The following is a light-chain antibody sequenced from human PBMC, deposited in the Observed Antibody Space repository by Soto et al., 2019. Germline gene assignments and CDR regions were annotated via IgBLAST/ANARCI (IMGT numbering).Light chain of an antibody. CDR2: DVS. J-gene: IGLJ2*01. CDR3: SSYRSSNTLYVV. CDR1: TSDVGGYNF. Sequence: QSALNQPASVSGSPGQSITISCTGTTSDVGGYNFVSWYQQHPGKAPKLMISDVSNRPSGVSNRFSGSKSGNTASLTISGLQAEDEADYYCSSYRSSNTLYVVFGGGTQLTVL. V-gene: IGLV2-14*01.